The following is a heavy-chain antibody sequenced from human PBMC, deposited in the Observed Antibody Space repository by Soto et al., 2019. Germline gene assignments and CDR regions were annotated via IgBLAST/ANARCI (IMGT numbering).Heavy chain of an antibody. V-gene: IGHV4-59*08. D-gene: IGHD2-8*01. CDR2: IYYSGST. CDR1: GGSIISYY. CDR3: ARQGVSTFDY. J-gene: IGHJ4*02. Sequence: PSETLSLTCTVSGGSIISYYWSWIRQPPGKGLEWIGYIYYSGSTNYNPSLKSRVTISVDTSKNQFSLKLSSVTAADTAVYYCARQGVSTFDYWGQGTLVTVSS.